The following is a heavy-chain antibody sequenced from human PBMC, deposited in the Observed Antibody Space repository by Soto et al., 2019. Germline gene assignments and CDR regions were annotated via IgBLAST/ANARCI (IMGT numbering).Heavy chain of an antibody. Sequence: QVQLQESGPGLVKPSQTLSLTCTVSGGSISSGGYYWSWIRQHPGKGLEWIGYIYYSGSTYYNPSLKSRVTISVDTSKNQCSLKLSSVTAADTAVYYCARDSVGYCTNGVCFGIDYWGQGTLVTVSS. CDR3: ARDSVGYCTNGVCFGIDY. V-gene: IGHV4-31*03. CDR2: IYYSGST. J-gene: IGHJ4*02. D-gene: IGHD2-8*01. CDR1: GGSISSGGYY.